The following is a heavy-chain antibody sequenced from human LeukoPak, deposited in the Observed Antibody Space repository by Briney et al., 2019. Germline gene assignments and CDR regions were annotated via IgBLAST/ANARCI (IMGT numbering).Heavy chain of an antibody. CDR2: IVVGSGNT. Sequence: SVKVSCKASGFTFTNSAVQWVRQARGQRLEWIGWIVVGSGNTNYAQKFQERVTITRDMSTSTAYMELRSLRSEDTAVYYCAADNYYDSSGYSFLWYFDLWGRGTLVTVSS. D-gene: IGHD3-22*01. CDR3: AADNYYDSSGYSFLWYFDL. V-gene: IGHV1-58*01. CDR1: GFTFTNSA. J-gene: IGHJ2*01.